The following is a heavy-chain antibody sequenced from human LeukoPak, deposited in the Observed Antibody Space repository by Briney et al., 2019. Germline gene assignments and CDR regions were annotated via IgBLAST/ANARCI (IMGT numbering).Heavy chain of an antibody. CDR1: GYSFTSYW. J-gene: IGHJ5*02. D-gene: IGHD2-15*01. CDR2: IYPGDSDT. CDR3: ARRSCSGGFCYSGAVDWFDP. V-gene: IGHV5-51*01. Sequence: GESLKISCKASGYSFTSYWIGWVRQMPGKGLEWMGIIYPGDSDTRYSPSFQGQVTISADKSISTAYLQWSSLKASDTAVYYCARRSCSGGFCYSGAVDWFDPWGQGTLVTVPS.